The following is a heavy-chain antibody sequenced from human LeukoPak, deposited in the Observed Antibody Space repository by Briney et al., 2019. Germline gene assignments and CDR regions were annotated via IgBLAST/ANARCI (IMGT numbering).Heavy chain of an antibody. J-gene: IGHJ4*02. D-gene: IGHD3-22*01. CDR1: GFTFSSYA. Sequence: PGGSLRLSCAASGFTFSSYAMSWVRQAPGKGLEWVSHISSSSSTKYYADSVKGRFTISRDNARNSLYLQMNSLRVEDTAVYYCARGRWDYDTSGYYHPVYWGQGTLVTVSS. V-gene: IGHV3-48*01. CDR3: ARGRWDYDTSGYYHPVY. CDR2: ISSSSSTK.